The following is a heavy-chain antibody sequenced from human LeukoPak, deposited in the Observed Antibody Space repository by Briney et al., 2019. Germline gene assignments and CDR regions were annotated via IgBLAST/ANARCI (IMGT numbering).Heavy chain of an antibody. CDR3: ARDWKTNSFDY. CDR2: IGSDGKT. D-gene: IGHD1-1*01. Sequence: PGGSLRLSCEASGFTFSAYAMTWVRQAPGKGLEWVSSIGSDGKTHYSESVKGGFAISRDNSKSMLYLQMDSLRAEDTAIYYCARDWKTNSFDYWGQGTLVTVSS. J-gene: IGHJ4*02. CDR1: GFTFSAYA. V-gene: IGHV3-23*01.